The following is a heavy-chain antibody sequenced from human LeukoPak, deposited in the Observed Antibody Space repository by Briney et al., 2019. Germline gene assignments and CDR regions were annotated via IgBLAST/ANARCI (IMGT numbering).Heavy chain of an antibody. D-gene: IGHD6-19*01. CDR2: LTGSSGKT. Sequence: QAGGSLRLSCAASGFTFSSYAMSWVRQAPGRGLEWVSSLTGSSGKTNYADSVKGRFTISRDSSKNTLYLQMNSLRAEDTALYYCAKDWLDSGWYRSGLDVWGQGTTVTVSS. J-gene: IGHJ6*02. V-gene: IGHV3-23*01. CDR1: GFTFSSYA. CDR3: AKDWLDSGWYRSGLDV.